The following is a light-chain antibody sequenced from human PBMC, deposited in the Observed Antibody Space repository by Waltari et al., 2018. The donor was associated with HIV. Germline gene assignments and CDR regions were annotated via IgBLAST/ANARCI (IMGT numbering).Light chain of an antibody. V-gene: IGKV1-39*01. J-gene: IGKJ4*01. Sequence: DIQMTQSPSSLSGSVGDSVTITCRASQNINNYLSWYQQKPAKAPKRLIYGASSLQRGVSSRFTTTGSGSDFTLTIRGLQPEDFATYYCLQTYSIPFTFGGGTKVEI. CDR1: QNINNY. CDR3: LQTYSIPFT. CDR2: GAS.